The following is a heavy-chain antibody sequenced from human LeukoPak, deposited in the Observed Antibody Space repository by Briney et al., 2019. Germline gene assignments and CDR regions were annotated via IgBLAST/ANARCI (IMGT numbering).Heavy chain of an antibody. CDR2: MYTSGIT. V-gene: IGHV4-4*07. Sequence: KPSETLSLTCSVSGGSISRYYWSWIRQPAGKGLEWIGRMYTSGITNYNPSLKSRVTMSVDTSRNQFSLILTSVPAADTAVYYCAKEGPTAYYSSFDYWGQGTLVTVSS. J-gene: IGHJ4*02. CDR1: GGSISRYY. CDR3: AKEGPTAYYSSFDY. D-gene: IGHD3-9*01.